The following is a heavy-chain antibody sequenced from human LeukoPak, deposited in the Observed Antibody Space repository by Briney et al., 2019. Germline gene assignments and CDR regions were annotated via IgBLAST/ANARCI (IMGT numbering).Heavy chain of an antibody. CDR2: ISWISGSI. D-gene: IGHD2-15*01. V-gene: IGHV3-9*01. J-gene: IGHJ4*02. CDR3: AKVSDSFDY. CDR1: GFTFDDYD. Sequence: GGSLRLSCTASGFTFDDYDMHWVRQAPGKGLEWVSGISWISGSIGYADSVKGRFTISRDNAKNSLYLQMNSLRAEDTALYYCAKVSDSFDYWGQGTLVTVSS.